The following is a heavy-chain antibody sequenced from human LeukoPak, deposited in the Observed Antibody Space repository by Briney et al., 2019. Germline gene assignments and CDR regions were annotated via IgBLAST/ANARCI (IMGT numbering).Heavy chain of an antibody. D-gene: IGHD3-22*01. CDR3: ARMDYYDSLGYRENSEFDY. V-gene: IGHV4-34*01. CDR2: INHSGST. J-gene: IGHJ4*02. Sequence: SETLSLTCAVYGGSFSGYYWSWIRQPPGKGLEWIGEINHSGSTNYNLSLKSRVTISVDTSKNQFSLKLSSVTAADTAVYYCARMDYYDSLGYRENSEFDYWGQGTLVTVSS. CDR1: GGSFSGYY.